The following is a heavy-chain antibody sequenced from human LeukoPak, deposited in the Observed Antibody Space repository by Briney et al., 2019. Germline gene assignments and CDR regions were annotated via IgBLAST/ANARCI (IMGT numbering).Heavy chain of an antibody. CDR1: GFTFSSYA. CDR2: ISGSGGTS. V-gene: IGHV3-23*01. CDR3: ARVPLGGYYFDY. J-gene: IGHJ4*02. Sequence: GGSLRLSCAASGFTFSSYAMSWVRQAPGKGLEWVSAISGSGGTSYYADSAKGRFTISRDNSKNTLYLQMNSLRAEDTAVYYCARVPLGGYYFDYWGQGTLVTVSS. D-gene: IGHD3-16*01.